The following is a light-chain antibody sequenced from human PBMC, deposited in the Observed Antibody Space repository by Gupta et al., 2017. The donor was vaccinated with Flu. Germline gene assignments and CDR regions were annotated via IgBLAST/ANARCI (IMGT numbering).Light chain of an antibody. V-gene: IGKV2-28*01. CDR1: QCPLHSNGFHY. J-gene: IGKJ1*01. CDR2: LAS. CDR3: MQSLQTGT. Sequence: IVMTQSPLSLPVTPGEPAPISCRSSQCPLHSNGFHYLDWYLQKPGQSPQLLIYLASNRAPGVPDRFSGRGSGRDFTLEISRVEAEDVGVYYCMQSLQTGTFGQGTKVEIK.